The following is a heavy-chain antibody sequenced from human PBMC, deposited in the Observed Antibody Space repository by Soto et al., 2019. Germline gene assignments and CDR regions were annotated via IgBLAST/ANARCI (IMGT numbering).Heavy chain of an antibody. CDR3: ARVGSILTGYPPLFGY. J-gene: IGHJ4*02. V-gene: IGHV4-31*03. D-gene: IGHD3-9*01. Sequence: SETLSLTCTVSGGAIGSGGYYWSWIRHHPGKGLEWIGYIYYSGSTYYNPSLKSRVTISVDTSKNQFSLKLSSVTAADTAVYYCARVGSILTGYPPLFGYWGQGTLVTVSS. CDR2: IYYSGST. CDR1: GGAIGSGGYY.